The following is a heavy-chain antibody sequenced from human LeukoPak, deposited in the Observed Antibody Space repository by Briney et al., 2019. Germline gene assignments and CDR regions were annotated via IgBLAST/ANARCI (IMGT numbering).Heavy chain of an antibody. CDR3: ARGLAARPFDY. CDR1: GGSISSGDYY. Sequence: SETLSLTCTVSGGSISSGDYYWSWIRQPPGKGLEWIGYIYYSGSTYYNPPLKSRVTISVDTSKNQFSLKLSSVTAADTAVYYCARGLAARPFDYWGQGTLVTVSS. CDR2: IYYSGST. J-gene: IGHJ4*02. D-gene: IGHD6-6*01. V-gene: IGHV4-30-4*08.